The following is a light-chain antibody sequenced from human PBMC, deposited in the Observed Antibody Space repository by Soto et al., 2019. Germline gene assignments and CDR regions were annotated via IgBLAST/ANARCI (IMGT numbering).Light chain of an antibody. CDR3: SSYAGSNNLVV. CDR1: SSDVGGYNY. CDR2: EVS. V-gene: IGLV2-8*01. J-gene: IGLJ2*01. Sequence: QSALTQPPSASGSPGQSVTISCTGTSSDVGGYNYVSWYQQQPGKAPKLMIYEVSKRPSGVPDRFSGSKSGNTASLTVSGLQAEEEADYYCSSYAGSNNLVVFGGGTQLTV.